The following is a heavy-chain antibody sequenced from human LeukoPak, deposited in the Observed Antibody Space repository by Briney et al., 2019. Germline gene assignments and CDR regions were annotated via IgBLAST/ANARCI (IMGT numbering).Heavy chain of an antibody. V-gene: IGHV4-38-2*01. CDR3: VTQVVPAAIPDAFDI. Sequence: PSETLSLTCAVSGYSIGSGYYWGWIRQPPGRGLEFIASIYRSGSTYHNPSLKSRVTISLDMSRNQFSLKLDSLTAADTAVYFCVTQVVPAAIPDAFDIWGQGTVVTVFS. CDR2: IYRSGST. CDR1: GYSIGSGYY. J-gene: IGHJ3*02. D-gene: IGHD2-2*01.